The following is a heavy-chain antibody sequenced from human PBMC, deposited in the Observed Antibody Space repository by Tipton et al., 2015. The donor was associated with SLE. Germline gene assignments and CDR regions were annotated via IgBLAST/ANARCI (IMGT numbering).Heavy chain of an antibody. V-gene: IGHV3-30*01. Sequence: SVKGRFTISRDNSKNTLYLQMNSLRAEDTAVYYCARGDYMDVWGKGTMVTVSS. CDR3: ARGDYMDV. J-gene: IGHJ6*03.